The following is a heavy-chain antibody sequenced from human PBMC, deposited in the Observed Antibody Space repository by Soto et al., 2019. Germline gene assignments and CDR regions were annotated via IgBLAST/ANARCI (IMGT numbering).Heavy chain of an antibody. CDR3: AKVPQWVLRYHDWFFDY. J-gene: IGHJ4*02. CDR1: GFSFSNSA. Sequence: ESGGGLVQPGGSLRLSCAVSGFSFSNSAMTWVRQARGKGLELVSGISGSGDITYNTDSVKGRFAISRDTSKNVVYLQMRSLRAEDTAVYYCAKVPQWVLRYHDWFFDYWGQGTLVTVSS. CDR2: ISGSGDIT. D-gene: IGHD3-9*01. V-gene: IGHV3-23*01.